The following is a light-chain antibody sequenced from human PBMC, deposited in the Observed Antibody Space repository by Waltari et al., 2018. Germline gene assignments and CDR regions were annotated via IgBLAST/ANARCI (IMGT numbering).Light chain of an antibody. CDR1: PNALGSYNY. J-gene: IGLJ3*02. V-gene: IGLV2-11*01. Sequence: SALTQPRSVSGSPGQSVSFSCTGTPNALGSYNYFSWYQQHPGKAPKLIILYVTKRPSGVPDLLSGSKSGNTASLTISGLRAEDEAEYYCCSYAGSYTWVFGGGTKLTVV. CDR2: YVT. CDR3: CSYAGSYTWV.